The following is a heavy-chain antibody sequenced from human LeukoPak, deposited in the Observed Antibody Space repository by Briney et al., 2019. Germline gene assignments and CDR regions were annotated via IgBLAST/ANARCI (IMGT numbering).Heavy chain of an antibody. Sequence: GGSLRLSCAASGFTFNNYAMHWVRQAPGKGLEYVSGISSNGVATYYADSVKGRFTISRDNSKNTLYLQMNSLRAEDTAVYYCAKAHSSGWYYFDYWGQGTLVTVSS. J-gene: IGHJ4*02. CDR3: AKAHSSGWYYFDY. CDR2: ISSNGVAT. CDR1: GFTFNNYA. V-gene: IGHV3-64*04. D-gene: IGHD6-19*01.